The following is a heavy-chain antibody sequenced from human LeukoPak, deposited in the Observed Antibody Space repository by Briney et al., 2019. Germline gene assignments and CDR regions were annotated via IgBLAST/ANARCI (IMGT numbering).Heavy chain of an antibody. D-gene: IGHD1-26*01. Sequence: GGSLRLCCAASAFSLNAYNMNWVRQAPGRGLEWVSSISYTGTYIYYADSVKGRFTIPRDNAQNSLYLQMNSLRAEDTAIYYCVRDRGTYRPIDYWGQGTLVTVSS. CDR2: ISYTGTYI. J-gene: IGHJ4*02. CDR3: VRDRGTYRPIDY. CDR1: AFSLNAYN. V-gene: IGHV3-21*04.